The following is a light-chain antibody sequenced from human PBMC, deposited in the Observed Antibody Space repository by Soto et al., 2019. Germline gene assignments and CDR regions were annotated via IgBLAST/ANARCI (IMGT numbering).Light chain of an antibody. CDR1: QSVSSY. CDR2: DAS. CDR3: QQRSKMPLT. Sequence: EIVLTQSPATLSLSPGERATLSRRASQSVSSYLAWYQQKPGQAPRLLIYDASNRATGIPARFSGTGSETDFALTISSLEPEDFAIYYCQQRSKMPLTFGHGTKVDI. J-gene: IGKJ1*01. V-gene: IGKV3-11*01.